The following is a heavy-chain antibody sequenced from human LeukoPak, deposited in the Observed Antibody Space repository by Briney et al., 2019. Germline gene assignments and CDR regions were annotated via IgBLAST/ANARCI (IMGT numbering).Heavy chain of an antibody. CDR1: GGSISSGSYY. D-gene: IGHD3-10*01. J-gene: IGHJ4*02. CDR2: IYTSGST. CDR3: ARGGVTPDS. V-gene: IGHV4-61*02. Sequence: PSQTLSLTCTVSGGSISSGSYYWSWIRQPAGKGLEWIGRIYTSGSTNYNPSLKSRVTISVDTSKNQFSLKLNSVTAADTAVYYCARGGVTPDSWGQGTLVTVSS.